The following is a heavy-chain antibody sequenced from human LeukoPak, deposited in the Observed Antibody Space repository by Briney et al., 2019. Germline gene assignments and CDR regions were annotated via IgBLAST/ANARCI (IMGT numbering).Heavy chain of an antibody. CDR1: GFTFSTSS. D-gene: IGHD2-15*01. J-gene: IGHJ4*02. Sequence: AGGSLRLSCVDSGFTFSTSSMSWVRQAPGKGLEWVSAISNNGGYTYYADSVQGRFTISRDNSKSTLCLQMNSLRAEDTAVYYCAKQLGYCSDGSCYFPYWGQGTLVTVSS. V-gene: IGHV3-23*01. CDR2: ISNNGGYT. CDR3: AKQLGYCSDGSCYFPY.